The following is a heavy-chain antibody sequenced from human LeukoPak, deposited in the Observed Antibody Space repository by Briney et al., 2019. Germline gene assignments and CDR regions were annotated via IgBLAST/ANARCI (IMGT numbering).Heavy chain of an antibody. J-gene: IGHJ6*02. V-gene: IGHV3-30*18. D-gene: IGHD3-10*01. Sequence: PGRSLRLSCAASGFTFSSYGMHWVRQAPGKGLEWVAVISYDGSNKYYADSVKGRFTISRDNSKNTLYLQMNSLRAEDTAVYYCAKEISGPSPGMDVWGQGTTVTVSS. CDR1: GFTFSSYG. CDR2: ISYDGSNK. CDR3: AKEISGPSPGMDV.